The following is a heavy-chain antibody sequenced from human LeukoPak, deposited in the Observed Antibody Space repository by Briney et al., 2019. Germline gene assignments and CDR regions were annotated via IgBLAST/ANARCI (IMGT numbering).Heavy chain of an antibody. CDR2: FTSTGDI. Sequence: TPGGSLRLSCAASGFTFTSYTMNWVRQAPGKGLEWVSSFTSTGDIYYADSMKGRFTVSRDNAKNSLFLQMTSLRADDTAVYYCAREPYYCDITHCYKSGFDPWGQGTLVTVSS. D-gene: IGHD2/OR15-2a*01. V-gene: IGHV3-21*01. CDR1: GFTFTSYT. J-gene: IGHJ5*02. CDR3: AREPYYCDITHCYKSGFDP.